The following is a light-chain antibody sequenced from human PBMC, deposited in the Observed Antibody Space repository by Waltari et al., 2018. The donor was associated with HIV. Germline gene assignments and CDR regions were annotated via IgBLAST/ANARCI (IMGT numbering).Light chain of an antibody. CDR1: QSVSTP. V-gene: IGKV3-11*01. Sequence: EIVLTQSPATLSLSPGERATLPWGASQSVSTPLAWYPLKPGQAPRLLIYDASDRATGVPARFSGSGSGTDFTLTISSLEPEDSAVYYGQQRSSWPPLTFGGGTKVEIK. J-gene: IGKJ4*01. CDR3: QQRSSWPPLT. CDR2: DAS.